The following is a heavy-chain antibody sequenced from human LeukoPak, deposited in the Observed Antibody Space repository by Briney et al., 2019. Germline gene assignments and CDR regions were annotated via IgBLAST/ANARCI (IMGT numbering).Heavy chain of an antibody. J-gene: IGHJ4*02. CDR2: IKKKIDGGTA. CDR1: GFTFSNAW. Sequence: GGSLRLSCGVSGFTFSNAWMSWVRQAPGKGLEWVGRIKKKIDGGTADYAAPVKGRFTISRDDSIDTMYLQMNSLQIEDTAVYYCVREGNKYGYHSFDYWGQGTLVIVSS. V-gene: IGHV3-15*01. D-gene: IGHD5-18*01. CDR3: VREGNKYGYHSFDY.